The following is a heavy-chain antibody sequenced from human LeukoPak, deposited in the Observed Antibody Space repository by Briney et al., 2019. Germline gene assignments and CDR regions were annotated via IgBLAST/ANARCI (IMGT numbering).Heavy chain of an antibody. J-gene: IGHJ4*02. CDR2: IHYSGDT. CDR1: GASISGYY. Sequence: PSETLSLTCTVSGASISGYYWGWIRQSPGKGLERIGYIHYSGDTNYVPSLKSRVSISVDTSKNQFSLKLTSLTAADTAVYYCVKVGTGTVDFWGQGTLVSISS. V-gene: IGHV4-59*01. CDR3: VKVGTGTVDF. D-gene: IGHD1-1*01.